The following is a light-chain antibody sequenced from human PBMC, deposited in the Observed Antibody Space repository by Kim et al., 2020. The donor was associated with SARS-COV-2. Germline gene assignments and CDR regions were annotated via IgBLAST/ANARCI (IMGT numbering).Light chain of an antibody. CDR2: DVS. V-gene: IGLV2-14*01. CDR3: SSYTSSSTWV. J-gene: IGLJ3*02. CDR1: ISDVGGYNN. Sequence: QSALTQPASVSGSPGQSITISCTGTISDVGGYNNVSWYQQHPGKAPKLMIYDVSKRPSGVSNRFSGSKSGNTASLTISGLQAEDEADNYCSSYTSSSTWVFGRGTKL.